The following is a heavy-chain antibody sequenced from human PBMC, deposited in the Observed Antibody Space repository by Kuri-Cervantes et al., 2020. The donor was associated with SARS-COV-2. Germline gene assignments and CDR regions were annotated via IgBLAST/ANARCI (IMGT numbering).Heavy chain of an antibody. CDR2: IIPIFGTA. J-gene: IGHJ6*02. Sequence: SVKVSCKASGGTFSSYAISWVRQAPGQGLEWMGGIIPIFGTANYAQKFQGRVTITADKPTSTAYMELSSLRSEDTAVYYCARAPIKDIVLMVYKPENYYYYGMDVWGQGTTVTVSS. CDR3: ARAPIKDIVLMVYKPENYYYYGMDV. CDR1: GGTFSSYA. D-gene: IGHD2-8*01. V-gene: IGHV1-69*06.